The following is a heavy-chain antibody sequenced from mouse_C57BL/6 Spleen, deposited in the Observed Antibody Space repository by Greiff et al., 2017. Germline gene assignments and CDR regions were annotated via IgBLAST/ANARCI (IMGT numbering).Heavy chain of an antibody. V-gene: IGHV1-69*01. CDR3: ARTGSPAMDY. J-gene: IGHJ4*01. CDR2: IDPSDSYT. D-gene: IGHD1-1*01. CDR1: GYTFTSYW. Sequence: VQLQQPGAELVMPGASVKLSCKASGYTFTSYWMHWVKQRPGQGLEWIGEIDPSDSYTNYNQKFKGKSTLTVDKSSSTAYMQLSSLTSEDSAVYYCARTGSPAMDYWGQGTSVTVSA.